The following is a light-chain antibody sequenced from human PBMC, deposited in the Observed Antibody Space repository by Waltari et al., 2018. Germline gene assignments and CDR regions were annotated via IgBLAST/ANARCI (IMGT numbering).Light chain of an antibody. J-gene: IGKJ2*01. CDR3: QQSYSTPRT. CDR1: QSISSY. V-gene: IGKV1-39*01. Sequence: DIQMTQSPSSLSASVGDRVTITCRASQSISSYLNWYQQKPGNAPNLLLYAASSLQSGVPSRFSGSGSGTDFTLTISSLQPEDFAIYYCQQSYSTPRTFGQGTKLEIK. CDR2: AAS.